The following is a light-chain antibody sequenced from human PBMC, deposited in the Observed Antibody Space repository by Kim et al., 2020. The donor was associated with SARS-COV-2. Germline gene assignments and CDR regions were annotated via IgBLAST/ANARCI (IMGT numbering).Light chain of an antibody. CDR3: QQYGST. CDR2: GAS. Sequence: LSLAPGERATLSCRASQSVSSGYLAWYQQKPGQAPRLLIYGASSRATGIPDRFSGSGSGTDFTLTISRLEPEDFAVYYCQQYGSTFGQGTKVDIK. J-gene: IGKJ1*01. CDR1: QSVSSGY. V-gene: IGKV3-20*01.